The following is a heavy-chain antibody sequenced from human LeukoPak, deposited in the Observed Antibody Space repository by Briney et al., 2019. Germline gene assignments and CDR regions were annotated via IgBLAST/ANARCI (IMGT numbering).Heavy chain of an antibody. Sequence: NASETLSLTCTVSGYSISSGYYWGWIRQPPGKGLEWIGSIYHSGSTYYNPSLKSRVTISVDTSKNQFSLKLSSVTAADTAVYYCARVSITMVRGVIPWFDPWGQGTLVTVSS. CDR1: GYSISSGYY. CDR2: IYHSGST. J-gene: IGHJ5*02. V-gene: IGHV4-38-2*02. CDR3: ARVSITMVRGVIPWFDP. D-gene: IGHD3-10*01.